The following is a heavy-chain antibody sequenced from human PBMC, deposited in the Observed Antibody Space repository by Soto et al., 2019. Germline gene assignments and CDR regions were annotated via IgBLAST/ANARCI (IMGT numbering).Heavy chain of an antibody. CDR2: INPSGGST. V-gene: IGHV1-46*01. D-gene: IGHD3-3*02. CDR1: GYSFTSYY. J-gene: IGHJ6*02. CDR3: ARDTSSTPHFWSGYYWFYYYYGMDV. Sequence: XSVKVSCKASGYSFTSYYMHWVRQAPGQGLEWMGIINPSGGSTSYAQKFQGRVTMTRDTSTSTVYMELSSLRSEDTAVYYCARDTSSTPHFWSGYYWFYYYYGMDVWGQGTTVTVSS.